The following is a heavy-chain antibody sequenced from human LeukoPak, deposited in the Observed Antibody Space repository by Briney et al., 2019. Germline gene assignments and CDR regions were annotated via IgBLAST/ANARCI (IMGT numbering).Heavy chain of an antibody. D-gene: IGHD6-19*01. V-gene: IGHV5-51*01. CDR3: ARYIAVAGKNWFDP. J-gene: IGHJ5*02. CDR2: IYPGDSDT. Sequence: GESLKISCKGSGYSFTSYWIGWVRQMPGKGLEWMGIIYPGDSDTRYSPSFQGQVTISADKSISTAYLQWSSLKASDTAMYYCARYIAVAGKNWFDPWGREPWSPSPQ. CDR1: GYSFTSYW.